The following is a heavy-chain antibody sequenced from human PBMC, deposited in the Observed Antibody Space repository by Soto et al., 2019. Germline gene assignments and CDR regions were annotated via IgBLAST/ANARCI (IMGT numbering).Heavy chain of an antibody. CDR1: GGSISSGGYY. V-gene: IGHV4-31*03. J-gene: IGHJ4*02. D-gene: IGHD3-10*01. Sequence: QVQLQESGPGLVKPSQTLSLTCTVSGGSISSGGYYWSWIRQHPGKGLECIGYIYYSGSTYYNPFHKIRVTLAVDTSENQFSLKLSSLTAAATVVYYCARYCSVSYYPTTFDVCSQVSLVTVSS. CDR2: IYYSGST. CDR3: ARYCSVSYYPTTFDV.